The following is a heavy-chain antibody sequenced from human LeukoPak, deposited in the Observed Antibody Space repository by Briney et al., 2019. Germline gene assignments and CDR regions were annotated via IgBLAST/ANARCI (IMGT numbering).Heavy chain of an antibody. CDR1: GFTFSSYW. D-gene: IGHD2-2*01. J-gene: IGHJ4*02. V-gene: IGHV3-7*01. CDR2: IKQDGSEK. Sequence: PGGSLRLSCAASGFTFSSYWMSWVRQAPGKGLEWVANIKQDGSEKYYVDSVKGRFTISRDNAKNSLYLRMNSLRAEDTAVYYCARVVVPAAYDYWGRGTLVTVSS. CDR3: ARVVVPAAYDY.